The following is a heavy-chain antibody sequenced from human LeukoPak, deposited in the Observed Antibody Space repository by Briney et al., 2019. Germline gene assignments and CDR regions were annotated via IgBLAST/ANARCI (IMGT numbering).Heavy chain of an antibody. V-gene: IGHV7-4-1*04. CDR1: GYTFTSYA. J-gene: IGHJ4*02. CDR3: ARGLRSTRDGYNSLGY. CDR2: INTNTGNP. D-gene: IGHD5-24*01. Sequence: ASVKVSCKASGYTFTSYAMNWVRQAPGQGLEWMGWINTNTGNPTYAQGFTGRFVFSLDTSVSMAYLQISSLKAEDTAVYYCARGLRSTRDGYNSLGYWGQGTLVTVSS.